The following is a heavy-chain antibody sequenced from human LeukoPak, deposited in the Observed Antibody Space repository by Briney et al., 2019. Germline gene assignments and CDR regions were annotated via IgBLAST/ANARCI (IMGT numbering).Heavy chain of an antibody. J-gene: IGHJ4*02. V-gene: IGHV4-59*01. CDR2: IYYSGTT. CDR3: ARGLEMATIHTYYFDY. CDR1: GGSISSYY. Sequence: PSETLSLTCTVSGGSISSYYWTWIRRPPGKGLEWIGYIYYSGTTYYNPSLKSRVTISLDTSKNKFSLNLTSVNVADTAVYYCARGLEMATIHTYYFDYWGQGTLVTVSS. D-gene: IGHD5-24*01.